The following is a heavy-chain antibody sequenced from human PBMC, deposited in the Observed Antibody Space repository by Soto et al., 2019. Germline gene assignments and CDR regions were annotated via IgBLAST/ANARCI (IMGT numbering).Heavy chain of an antibody. D-gene: IGHD3-10*01. J-gene: IGHJ6*02. CDR3: AKSRNYYGSGSYFRYYYYGMDV. V-gene: IGHV3-23*01. CDR1: GFTFSSYA. CDR2: ISGSGGST. Sequence: GGSLRLSCAASGFTFSSYAMSWVRQAPGKGLEWVSAISGSGGSTYYADSVKGRFTTSRDNSKNTLYLQMNSLRAEDTAVYYCAKSRNYYGSGSYFRYYYYGMDVWGQGTTVTVSS.